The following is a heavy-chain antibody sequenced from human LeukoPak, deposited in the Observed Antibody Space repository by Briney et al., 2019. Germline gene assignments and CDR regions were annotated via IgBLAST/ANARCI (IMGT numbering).Heavy chain of an antibody. CDR3: ARYGSDYYDSSGHFDY. Sequence: GGSLRLSWPASGSTFISYAIHWVRQAPGKGRGWVAVIPYDGSNTYYADSVKGRFTISRDNSKNTLYLQMNSLRAEDTAVYYCARYGSDYYDSSGHFDYWGQGTLVTVSS. J-gene: IGHJ4*02. V-gene: IGHV3-30*04. CDR1: GSTFISYA. CDR2: IPYDGSNT. D-gene: IGHD3-22*01.